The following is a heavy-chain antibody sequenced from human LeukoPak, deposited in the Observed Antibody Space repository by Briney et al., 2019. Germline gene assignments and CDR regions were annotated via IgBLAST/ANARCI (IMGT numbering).Heavy chain of an antibody. V-gene: IGHV4-30-4*08. CDR2: LYYSGST. D-gene: IGHD2-2*01. CDR1: GGSISSGDYY. J-gene: IGHJ4*02. Sequence: PSQTLSLTCTVYGGSISSGDYYWSWIRQPPGKGLEWIGYLYYSGSTYYTPSLKSRVTISVDTSKNQFSLKLSSVTAADTAVYYCARDQVIVPAVDYWGQGTLVTVSS. CDR3: ARDQVIVPAVDY.